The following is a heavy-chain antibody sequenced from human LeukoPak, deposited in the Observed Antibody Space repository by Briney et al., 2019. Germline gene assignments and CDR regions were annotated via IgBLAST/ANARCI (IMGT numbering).Heavy chain of an antibody. V-gene: IGHV3-73*01. CDR3: TRLRGERASGDY. CDR1: GFNFNVSA. D-gene: IGHD3-10*01. J-gene: IGHJ4*02. Sequence: GGSLKLSCAASGFNFNVSAMRWVRQAAGKGLEWVGRIRRKINTYATEYAVSVEGRFTISRDDSKNTVYLQMNSLKIEDTAVYYSTRLRGERASGDYWGQGTLVTVSS. CDR2: IRRKINTYAT.